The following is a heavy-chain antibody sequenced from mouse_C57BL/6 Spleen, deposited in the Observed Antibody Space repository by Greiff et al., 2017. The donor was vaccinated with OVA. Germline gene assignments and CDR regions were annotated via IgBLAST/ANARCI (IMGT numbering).Heavy chain of an antibody. CDR3: TRSNLGGAMDY. J-gene: IGHJ4*01. CDR1: GYTFTDYE. D-gene: IGHD4-1*01. V-gene: IGHV1-15*01. CDR2: IDPETGGT. Sequence: VKLQESGAELVRPGASVTLSCKASGYTFTDYEMHWVKQTPVHGLEWIGAIDPETGGTAYNQKFKGKAILTADKSSSTAYMELRSLTSEDSAVYYCTRSNLGGAMDYWGQGTSVTVSS.